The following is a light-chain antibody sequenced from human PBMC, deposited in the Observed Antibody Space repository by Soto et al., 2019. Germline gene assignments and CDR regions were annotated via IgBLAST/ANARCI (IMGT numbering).Light chain of an antibody. CDR1: GSNIGPNY. J-gene: IGLJ3*02. Sequence: QLVLTQSPSASGTPGQRITISCSGSGSNIGPNYVYWFQQFPGTAPKLLIYNDDQRPSGVPDRFSGSKSGTSASLGISGLRSEDEADYYCAAWDDSLTGRVFGGGTKLTVL. CDR2: NDD. V-gene: IGLV1-47*02. CDR3: AAWDDSLTGRV.